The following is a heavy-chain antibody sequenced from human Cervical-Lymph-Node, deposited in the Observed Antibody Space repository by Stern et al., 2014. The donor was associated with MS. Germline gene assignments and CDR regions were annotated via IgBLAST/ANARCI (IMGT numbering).Heavy chain of an antibody. CDR1: GFTFSHHY. Sequence: EVQLVESGGDLVQPGGSLRLSCGASGFTFSHHYMSWVRQAPGKGLEWVANIREDGSEKYYADSVKGLFTISRDNAKNSLFLHMISLRPEDTAVYFCAREKKAAHFDFWGQGTLVTVSS. D-gene: IGHD6-6*01. CDR2: IREDGSEK. CDR3: AREKKAAHFDF. V-gene: IGHV3-7*01. J-gene: IGHJ4*02.